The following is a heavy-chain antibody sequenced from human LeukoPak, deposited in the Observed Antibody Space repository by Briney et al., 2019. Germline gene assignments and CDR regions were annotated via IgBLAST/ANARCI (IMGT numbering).Heavy chain of an antibody. CDR2: INWNGGST. J-gene: IGHJ4*02. D-gene: IGHD2-2*02. CDR3: ARPLHLGYCSSTSCYTVPFDY. CDR1: GFTFDDYG. Sequence: TGGSLRLSCAASGFTFDDYGMSWVRQAPGKGLEWVSGINWNGGSTGYADSVKGRFTISRDNAKNSLYLQMNSLRAEETALYYCARPLHLGYCSSTSCYTVPFDYWGQGTLVTVSS. V-gene: IGHV3-20*04.